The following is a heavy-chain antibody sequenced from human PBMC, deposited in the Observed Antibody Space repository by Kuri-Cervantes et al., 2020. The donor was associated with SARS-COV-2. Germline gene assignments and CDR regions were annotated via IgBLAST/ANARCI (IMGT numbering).Heavy chain of an antibody. CDR3: AKDPRSSSWYVFDY. J-gene: IGHJ4*02. V-gene: IGHV3-30*02. D-gene: IGHD6-13*01. CDR2: IRYDGSNK. CDR1: GFTFSSYA. Sequence: LTCAAAGFTFSSYAMSWVRQAPGKGLEWVAFIRYDGSNKYYADSVKRRFTISRDNSKNTLYLQMNSLRAEDTAVYYCAKDPRSSSWYVFDYWGQGTLVTVSS.